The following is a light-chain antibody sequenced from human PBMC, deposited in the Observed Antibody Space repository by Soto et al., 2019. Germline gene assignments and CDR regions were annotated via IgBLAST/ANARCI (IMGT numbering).Light chain of an antibody. J-gene: IGKJ3*01. CDR2: TTS. V-gene: IGKV1-9*01. Sequence: IPLTQSPSSLSASVGDRVTITCRASQAISHYLAWYQQKPGKAPKLLIYTTSTLQSGVRSRFSGSGAGTDFTLTISSLQPEYFATECCQHLNSSPVTFVPGTRVDI. CDR1: QAISHY. CDR3: QHLNSSPVT.